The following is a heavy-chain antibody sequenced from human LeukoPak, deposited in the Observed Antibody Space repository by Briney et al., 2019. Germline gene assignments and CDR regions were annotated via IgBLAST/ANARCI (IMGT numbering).Heavy chain of an antibody. CDR3: ARGDLWRAIDY. Sequence: PGGSLRLSCAASGFTFSSYWMHWVRQAPGKGLVWVSRINSDGSSTSYADSVKGRFTISRDNAKNTLYLQMNSLRAEDPAVSYRARGDLWRAIDYWGQGTLVTVS. CDR2: INSDGSST. J-gene: IGHJ4*02. CDR1: GFTFSSYW. V-gene: IGHV3-74*01. D-gene: IGHD3-10*01.